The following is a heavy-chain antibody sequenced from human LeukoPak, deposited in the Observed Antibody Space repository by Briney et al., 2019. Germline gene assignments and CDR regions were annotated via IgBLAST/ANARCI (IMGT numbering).Heavy chain of an antibody. CDR1: GGSFSGYY. CDR2: INHSGST. Sequence: SETLSLTCAVYGGSFSGYYWSWIRQPPGEGLEWIGEINHSGSTNYNPSLKSRVTISVDTSKNQFSLKLKVVTAADTAVYYCARGLAKGAASGWFDPWGQGSLVTVSS. CDR3: ARGLAKGAASGWFDP. V-gene: IGHV4-34*01. J-gene: IGHJ5*02. D-gene: IGHD6-13*01.